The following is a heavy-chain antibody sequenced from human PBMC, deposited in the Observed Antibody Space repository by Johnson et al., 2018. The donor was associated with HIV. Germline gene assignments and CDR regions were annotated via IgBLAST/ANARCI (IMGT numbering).Heavy chain of an antibody. J-gene: IGHJ3*02. Sequence: QVQLVESGGGLVQPGGSLRLSCAASRFSFSSYAMHWVRQAPGKGLEWVAVISYDGSNKYYADSVKGRFTISRDNSKNTLYLQMNSLRAEDTAVYYCARAHDAFDIWGQGTMVTVSS. CDR3: ARAHDAFDI. CDR2: ISYDGSNK. V-gene: IGHV3-30*04. CDR1: RFSFSSYA.